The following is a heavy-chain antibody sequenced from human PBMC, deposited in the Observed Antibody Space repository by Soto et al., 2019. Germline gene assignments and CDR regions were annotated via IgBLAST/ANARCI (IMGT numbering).Heavy chain of an antibody. CDR1: GYDYVTYA. CDR2: ISTLNGNT. J-gene: IGHJ6*02. D-gene: IGHD5-18*01. V-gene: IGHV1-18*01. CDR3: ARRVQVWLPDYYGIDV. Sequence: QAQLVQSGAEVKKPGASENVSCKASGYDYVTYAITWVRQRPGQGLEWMGWISTLNGNTNYAQNFQGRVTMTTDTSTRIVHLELRSLRSDDTAVYYCARRVQVWLPDYYGIDVWGQGTTVTVSS.